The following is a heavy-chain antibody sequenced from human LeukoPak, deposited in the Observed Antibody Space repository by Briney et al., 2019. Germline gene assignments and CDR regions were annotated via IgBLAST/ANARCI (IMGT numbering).Heavy chain of an antibody. CDR1: GYTFTSYD. Sequence: ASVKVSCKASGYTFTSYDINWVRQATGQGLEWMGWMNPNSGNTGYAQKFQGRVTMTRNTSISTAYMELSSLRSEVTAVYYCARLYYDSSGYSIYYYYYMDVWGKGTTVTVPS. CDR3: ARLYYDSSGYSIYYYYYMDV. J-gene: IGHJ6*03. D-gene: IGHD3-22*01. CDR2: MNPNSGNT. V-gene: IGHV1-8*01.